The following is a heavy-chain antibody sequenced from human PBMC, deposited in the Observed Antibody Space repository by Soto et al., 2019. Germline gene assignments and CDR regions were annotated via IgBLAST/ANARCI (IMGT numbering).Heavy chain of an antibody. CDR1: GYTFTGYY. CDR2: INPNSGGT. V-gene: IGHV1-2*04. D-gene: IGHD6-13*01. Sequence: ASVKVSCKASGYTFTGYYMHWVRQAPGQGLEWMGWINPNSGGTNYAQKFQGWVTMTRDTSISTAYMELSRLRSDDTATYYCAHTYSSTTRRSYGMDVWGQGTTVTVSS. J-gene: IGHJ6*02. CDR3: AHTYSSTTRRSYGMDV.